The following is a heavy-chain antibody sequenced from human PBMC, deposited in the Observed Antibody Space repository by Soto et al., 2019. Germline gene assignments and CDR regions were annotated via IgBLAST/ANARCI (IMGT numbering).Heavy chain of an antibody. CDR2: IYHTGTI. CDR1: GGSIGSGNFY. CDR3: ARQNVQIGPGFFDY. V-gene: IGHV4-30-4*01. Sequence: SETLSLTCSVSGGSIGSGNFYWSWIRQPPGKGLEWLTSIYHTGTIYITPSLRSRLTISSDTSRNQFSLNLTSVTAADTALYFCARQNVQIGPGFFDYWGRGTLVTVSS. J-gene: IGHJ4*02. D-gene: IGHD3-10*02.